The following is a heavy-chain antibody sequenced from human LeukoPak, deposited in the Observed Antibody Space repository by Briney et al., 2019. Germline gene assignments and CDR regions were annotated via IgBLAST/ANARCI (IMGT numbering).Heavy chain of an antibody. V-gene: IGHV1-69*05. CDR3: ARSGEKASFDY. D-gene: IGHD7-27*01. CDR2: IIPIFGTA. CDR1: GGTFSSYA. J-gene: IGHJ4*02. Sequence: SVKVSCKASGGTFSSYAISWVRQAPGQGLEWMGGIIPIFGTANYAQEFQGRVTITTDESTSTPYMELSSLRSEDKAVYYCARSGEKASFDYWGQGTLVTVSS.